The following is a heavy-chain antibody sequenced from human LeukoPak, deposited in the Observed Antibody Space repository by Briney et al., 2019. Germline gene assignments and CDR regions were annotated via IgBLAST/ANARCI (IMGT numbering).Heavy chain of an antibody. CDR1: GGSFSGYY. V-gene: IGHV4-34*01. CDR2: INHSGST. J-gene: IGHJ6*03. CDR3: ARCQGRDFWSGNRLGYYYYYMDV. D-gene: IGHD3-3*01. Sequence: SETLSLTCAVYGGSFSGYYWSWIRQPPGKGLEWIGEINHSGSTNYNPSLKSRVTISVDTSKNQFSLKLSSVTAADTAVYYCARCQGRDFWSGNRLGYYYYYMDVWGKGTTVTVSS.